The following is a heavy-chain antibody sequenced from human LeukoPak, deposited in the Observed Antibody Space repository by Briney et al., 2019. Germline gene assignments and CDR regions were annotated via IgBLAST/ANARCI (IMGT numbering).Heavy chain of an antibody. J-gene: IGHJ4*02. CDR3: AKNNIVVVPAAIYRDY. V-gene: IGHV3-23*01. CDR2: ISGSGGST. D-gene: IGHD2-2*02. Sequence: GGSLRLSCAASGFTFSSYAMSWVRQAPGKGLEWVSAISGSGGSTYYADSVKGRFTISRDNSKNTLYLQMNSLRAEDTAVYYCAKNNIVVVPAAIYRDYWSQGTLVTVSS. CDR1: GFTFSSYA.